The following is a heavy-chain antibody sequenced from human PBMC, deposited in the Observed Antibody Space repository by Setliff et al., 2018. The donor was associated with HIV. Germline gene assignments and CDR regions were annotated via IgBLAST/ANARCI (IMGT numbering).Heavy chain of an antibody. V-gene: IGHV3-53*01. CDR2: IYGDGRT. D-gene: IGHD2-2*02. J-gene: IGHJ5*02. CDR3: AKGVKYLDP. CDR1: GFTVSYNY. Sequence: PGGSLRLSCEVSGFTVSYNYMTWVRQAPGKGLEWVSTIYGDGRTFYADSVKGRFTISRDTSINLVYLHMHRLIAEDTAVYYCAKGVKYLDPWGQGTLVTVSS.